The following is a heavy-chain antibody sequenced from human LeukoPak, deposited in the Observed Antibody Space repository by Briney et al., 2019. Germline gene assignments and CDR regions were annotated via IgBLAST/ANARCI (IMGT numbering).Heavy chain of an antibody. J-gene: IGHJ3*02. D-gene: IGHD2-15*01. V-gene: IGHV3-21*01. Sequence: GGSLRLSCTASGFTFSSYTMNWVRQAPGKGLEWVSSISSSCNYKYYTDSLKDRFIISRDNAKNALYLQMNSLGAEDTAVYSCARGGAATGVDAFDIWGQGTMVTVSS. CDR2: ISSSCNYK. CDR3: ARGGAATGVDAFDI. CDR1: GFTFSSYT.